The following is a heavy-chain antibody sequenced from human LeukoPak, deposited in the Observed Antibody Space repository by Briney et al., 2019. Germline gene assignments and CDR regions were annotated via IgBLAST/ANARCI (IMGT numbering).Heavy chain of an antibody. D-gene: IGHD4-17*01. CDR3: ARGYGDFRVEGRYFHS. Sequence: SETLSLTCTVSDGSITNYDWSWVRQPPGKGLEFIGRVHYSGTADYNPPLKSRVTISIDTSKKHFFLKLKSVTAADTAVYYCARGYGDFRVEGRYFHSWGQGTLVTVSS. CDR1: DGSITNYD. V-gene: IGHV4-59*01. J-gene: IGHJ4*02. CDR2: VHYSGTA.